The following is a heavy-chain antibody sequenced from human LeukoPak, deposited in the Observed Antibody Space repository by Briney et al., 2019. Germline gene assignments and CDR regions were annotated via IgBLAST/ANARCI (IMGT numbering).Heavy chain of an antibody. J-gene: IGHJ6*03. CDR3: ARHGSITMVRGRLRYFYMDV. D-gene: IGHD3-10*01. CDR2: IRYDGSNK. CDR1: GFIFNSYG. V-gene: IGHV3-30*02. Sequence: GGSLRLSCAASGFIFNSYGMHWVRQAPGKGLEWVAFIRYDGSNKYYADSVKGRFTISRDNSKNTLYLQMNSLRAEDTAVYYCARHGSITMVRGRLRYFYMDVWGKGTTVTISS.